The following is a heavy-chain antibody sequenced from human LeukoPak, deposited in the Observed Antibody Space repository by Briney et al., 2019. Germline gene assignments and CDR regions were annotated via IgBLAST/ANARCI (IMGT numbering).Heavy chain of an antibody. CDR2: ITSSRIYI. V-gene: IGHV3-21*01. CDR1: GFTFSTYS. Sequence: GGSLRLSCAASGFTFSTYSMNWVRQAPGKGLEWVSSITSSRIYIYYADSVKGRSTISRDNAKNSLYLQMNSLRAEDTAVYYCARDGSRGNLVTAPDFWGQGTLVTVSS. J-gene: IGHJ4*02. CDR3: ARDGSRGNLVTAPDF. D-gene: IGHD2-21*02.